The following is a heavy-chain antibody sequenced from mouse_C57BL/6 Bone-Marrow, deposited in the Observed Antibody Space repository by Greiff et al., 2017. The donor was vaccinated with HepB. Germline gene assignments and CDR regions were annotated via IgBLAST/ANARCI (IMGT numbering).Heavy chain of an antibody. V-gene: IGHV1-7*01. Sequence: QVQLQHSGAELAKPGASVRLSCKASGYTFTTYWMHWVNQRPGQGLDWIGYINPGSGYTKYNQKFKDKATLTADTSSSTAYMQLSSLTYEDSAVYFYERDYGRYGFSYWGQGTRVTVSA. CDR1: GYTFTTYW. J-gene: IGHJ3*01. CDR2: INPGSGYT. CDR3: ERDYGRYGFSY. D-gene: IGHD1-1*01.